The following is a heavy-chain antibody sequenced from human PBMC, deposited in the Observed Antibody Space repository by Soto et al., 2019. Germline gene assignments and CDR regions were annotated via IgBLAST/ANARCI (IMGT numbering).Heavy chain of an antibody. D-gene: IGHD3-3*01. CDR2: IYYSGST. Sequence: PSETLSLTCTVSGGSISSYYWSWIRQPPGKGLEWIGYIYYSGSTNYNPSLKSRVTIPVDTSKNQFSLKLSSVTAADTAVYYCARADFWSGYSYYFDYWGQGTLVTVSS. V-gene: IGHV4-59*01. CDR1: GGSISSYY. J-gene: IGHJ4*02. CDR3: ARADFWSGYSYYFDY.